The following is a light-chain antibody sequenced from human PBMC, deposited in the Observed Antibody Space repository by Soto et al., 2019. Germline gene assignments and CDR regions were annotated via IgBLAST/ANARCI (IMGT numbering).Light chain of an antibody. CDR3: QQYNTYTWT. Sequence: DIQMTQSPSTLSASVGDRVTITFRAGQSISTWLAWYQQKPGKAPKLLIYKASTLESGVPSRFSGSGFGTDFTLTISSLQPDDFATYYCQQYNTYTWTFGQGTKVDIK. CDR1: QSISTW. V-gene: IGKV1-5*03. CDR2: KAS. J-gene: IGKJ1*01.